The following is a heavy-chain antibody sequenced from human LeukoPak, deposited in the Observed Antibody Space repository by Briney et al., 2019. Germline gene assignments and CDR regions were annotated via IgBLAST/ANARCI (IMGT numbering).Heavy chain of an antibody. CDR2: IKSKTDGGTT. Sequence: GGSLRLSCAASGFTFNNAWMSRVRQAPGKGLEWVGRIKSKTDGGTTDYAAPVKGRFTISRDDSKNTLNLQMNSLKTEDTAVYYCTTVTSGSGTYHKYYFDYWGQGTLVTVSS. V-gene: IGHV3-15*01. CDR3: TTVTSGSGTYHKYYFDY. D-gene: IGHD3-10*01. CDR1: GFTFNNAW. J-gene: IGHJ4*02.